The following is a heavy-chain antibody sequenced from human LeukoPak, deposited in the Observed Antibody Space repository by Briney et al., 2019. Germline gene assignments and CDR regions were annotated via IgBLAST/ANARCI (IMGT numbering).Heavy chain of an antibody. V-gene: IGHV3-23*01. CDR1: GFTFTSYA. J-gene: IGHJ4*02. CDR3: ARLESSGWYWAIGY. Sequence: GGSLRLSCAASGFTFTSYAMNWVRQAPGKGLEWVSAISGSGGNTYYADSVKGRFTISRDNSKNTLYLQMNSLRAEDAAVYYCARLESSGWYWAIGYWGQGTLVTVSS. CDR2: ISGSGGNT. D-gene: IGHD6-19*01.